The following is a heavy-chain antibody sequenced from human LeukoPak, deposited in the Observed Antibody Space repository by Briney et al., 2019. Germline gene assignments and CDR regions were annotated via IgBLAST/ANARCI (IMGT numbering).Heavy chain of an antibody. J-gene: IGHJ5*02. Sequence: PSETLSLTCTVSGYSIRSGYYWGWIRQPPGKGLEWIGRIYTSGSTNYNPSLKSRVTISVDTSKNQFSLKLSSVTAADTAVYYCARTHQYYDILTGYLPDNWFDPWGQGTLVTVSS. CDR3: ARTHQYYDILTGYLPDNWFDP. CDR1: GYSIRSGYY. V-gene: IGHV4-38-2*02. D-gene: IGHD3-9*01. CDR2: IYTSGST.